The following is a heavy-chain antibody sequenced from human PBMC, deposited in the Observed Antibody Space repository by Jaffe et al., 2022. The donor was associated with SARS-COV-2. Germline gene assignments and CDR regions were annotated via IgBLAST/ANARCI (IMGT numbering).Heavy chain of an antibody. CDR2: IIGTGGST. J-gene: IGHJ5*02. D-gene: IGHD3-10*01. CDR1: GFTFSKYD. Sequence: EVQLLESGGGLAQPGGSLRLSCAASGFTFSKYDMSWVRQASGKGLEWVSGIIGTGGSTYYADSVKGRFTISRDNSKNTLYLQMNSLRAEDTAIYYCAKSSLWFGDGQFDPWGQGTLVTVSS. V-gene: IGHV3-23*01. CDR3: AKSSLWFGDGQFDP.